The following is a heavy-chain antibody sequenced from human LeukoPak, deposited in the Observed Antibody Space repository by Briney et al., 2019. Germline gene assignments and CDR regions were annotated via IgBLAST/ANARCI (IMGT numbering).Heavy chain of an antibody. CDR3: VIWGDYDVLTGYYVSDY. J-gene: IGHJ4*02. CDR1: GFTFSNYA. CDR2: ITGSGTNR. Sequence: PGGSLRLSCVASGFTFSNYAMSWVRQAPGEGLEWVSAITGSGTNRYYADSLKGRFTTSRDNSKNTVFLQMNSLRHEDTAIYYCVIWGDYDVLTGYYVSDYWGQGTLVTVAS. D-gene: IGHD3-9*01. V-gene: IGHV3-23*01.